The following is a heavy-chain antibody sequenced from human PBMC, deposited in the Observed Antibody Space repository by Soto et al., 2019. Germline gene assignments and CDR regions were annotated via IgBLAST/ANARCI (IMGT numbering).Heavy chain of an antibody. J-gene: IGHJ3*02. Sequence: QVQLQESGPGLVKPSQTLSLTCTVSGGSISSGGYYWSWIRQHPGKGLEWIGYIYYSGSTYYNPSLKSRVTIPVDTSKNQFSLKLSSVPAADTAVYYCPSVGYYYDSKYIWGQGTMVTVSS. V-gene: IGHV4-31*03. CDR1: GGSISSGGYY. D-gene: IGHD3-22*01. CDR2: IYYSGST. CDR3: PSVGYYYDSKYI.